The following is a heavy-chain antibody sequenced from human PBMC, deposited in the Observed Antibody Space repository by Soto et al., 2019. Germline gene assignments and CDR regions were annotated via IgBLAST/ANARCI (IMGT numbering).Heavy chain of an antibody. CDR1: GFTFSSYD. J-gene: IGHJ6*02. CDR2: IGTAGDT. V-gene: IGHV3-13*01. Sequence: EVQLVESGGGLVQPGGSLRLSCAASGFTFSSYDMHWVRQATGKGLEWVSAIGTAGDTYYPGSVKGRFTISRENAKNSLYLQMNSPRAEDTAVYYCTRALRGRYYYYYGMDVWGQGTTVTVSS. CDR3: TRALRGRYYYYYGMDV. D-gene: IGHD3-16*01.